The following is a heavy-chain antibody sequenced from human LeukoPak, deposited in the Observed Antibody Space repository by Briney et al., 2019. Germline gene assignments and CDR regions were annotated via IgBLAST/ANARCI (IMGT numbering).Heavy chain of an antibody. J-gene: IGHJ4*02. CDR3: ARATAGEPIAY. Sequence: SETLSLTCTVSGCSISSYYWSWIRQPPGKGLEWIGYVYYSGSTNYNPSLKSRVTISIDTSKNQFSLKLSSVTAADTAVYYCARATAGEPIAYWGQGTLVTVSS. D-gene: IGHD6-13*01. CDR2: VYYSGST. V-gene: IGHV4-59*01. CDR1: GCSISSYY.